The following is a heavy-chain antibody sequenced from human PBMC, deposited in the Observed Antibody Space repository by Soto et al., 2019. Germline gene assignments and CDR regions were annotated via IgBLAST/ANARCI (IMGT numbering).Heavy chain of an antibody. J-gene: IGHJ4*02. D-gene: IGHD3-22*01. CDR1: GFTFSSYA. CDR3: ARGDSSGYSLTTDFDY. V-gene: IGHV3-30-3*01. CDR2: ISYDGSNK. Sequence: PGGSLRLSCAASGFTFSSYAMHWVRQAPGKGLEWVAVISYDGSNKYYADSVKGRFTISRDNSKNTLYLQMNSLRAEDTAVYYCARGDSSGYSLTTDFDYWGQGTLVTVSS.